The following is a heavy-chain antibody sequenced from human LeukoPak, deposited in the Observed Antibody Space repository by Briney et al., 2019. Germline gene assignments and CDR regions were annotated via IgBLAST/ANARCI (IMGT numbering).Heavy chain of an antibody. V-gene: IGHV3-21*01. D-gene: IGHD2/OR15-2a*01. J-gene: IGHJ3*02. CDR2: ISSSSSYI. CDR1: EFTLSSYA. CDR3: ARVALSMGENGFDI. Sequence: GGSLRLSCAASEFTLSSYAMNWVRQAPGQGLEWVSSISSSSSYIFYADSVKGRFTVSRDNAKNSLYLQMNSLRAEDTALYYCARVALSMGENGFDIWGQGTMVTVSS.